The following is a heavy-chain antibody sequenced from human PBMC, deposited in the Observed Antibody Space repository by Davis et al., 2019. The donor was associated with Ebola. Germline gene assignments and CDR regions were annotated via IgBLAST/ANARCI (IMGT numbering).Heavy chain of an antibody. Sequence: MPSETLSLTCTVSGGSISSYYWSWIRQPPGKGLGLIGYIYYSGSTNYNPSLKSRVTISVDTSKNQFSLKLSSVTAADTAVYYCARHWYSSSWYVSYWFDPWGQGTLVTVSS. CDR3: ARHWYSSSWYVSYWFDP. V-gene: IGHV4-59*08. J-gene: IGHJ5*02. CDR1: GGSISSYY. D-gene: IGHD6-13*01. CDR2: IYYSGST.